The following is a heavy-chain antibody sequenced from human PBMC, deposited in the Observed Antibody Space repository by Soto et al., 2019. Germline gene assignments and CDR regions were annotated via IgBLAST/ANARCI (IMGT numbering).Heavy chain of an antibody. CDR3: ARGRRYSSSWYSPDP. V-gene: IGHV3-33*01. CDR1: GFTFSSYG. CDR2: IWYDGSNK. D-gene: IGHD6-13*01. Sequence: QPGGSLRLSCAASGFTFSSYGMHWVRQAPGKGLEWVAVIWYDGSNKYYADSVKGRFTISRDNSKNTLYLQMNSLRAEDTAVYYCARGRRYSSSWYSPDPWGQGTLVTVSS. J-gene: IGHJ5*02.